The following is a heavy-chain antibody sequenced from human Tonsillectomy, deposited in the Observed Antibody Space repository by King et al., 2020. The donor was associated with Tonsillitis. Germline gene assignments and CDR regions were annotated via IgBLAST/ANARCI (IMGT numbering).Heavy chain of an antibody. CDR2: ISYDGSNK. D-gene: IGHD3-10*01. Sequence: VQLVESGGGVVQPGRSLRLSCAASGFTFSSYGMHWVRQAPGKGLEWVAVISYDGSNKYYADSVKGRFTISRDNSKNTLYVQMNSLRAEDTAVYYCAEDRWGSWILSLYYYYYGMDVWGQGTTVTVSS. CDR3: AEDRWGSWILSLYYYYYGMDV. V-gene: IGHV3-30*18. CDR1: GFTFSSYG. J-gene: IGHJ6*02.